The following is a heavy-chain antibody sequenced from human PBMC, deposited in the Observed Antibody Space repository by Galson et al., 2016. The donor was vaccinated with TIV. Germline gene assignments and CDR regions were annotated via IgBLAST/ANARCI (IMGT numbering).Heavy chain of an antibody. V-gene: IGHV3-11*01. Sequence: SLRLSCAASGFTFSDYYMSWIRQAPGKGLEWISYISSSGVTIYYADSVRGRFTISRDNAKNSLFLQINSLRVDDTAVYFCAGGLSVIYGMDVWGQGTTVTVSS. D-gene: IGHD2-21*01. CDR3: AGGLSVIYGMDV. CDR1: GFTFSDYY. CDR2: ISSSGVTI. J-gene: IGHJ6*02.